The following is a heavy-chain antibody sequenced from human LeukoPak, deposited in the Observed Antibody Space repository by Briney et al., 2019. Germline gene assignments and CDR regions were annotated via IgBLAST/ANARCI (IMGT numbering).Heavy chain of an antibody. V-gene: IGHV3-23*01. Sequence: GGSLRLSCAASGLTFSNYGMSWVRQAPGKGLEWVSAISGTGRSTYYADSVKGRFTISRDNAKNSLYLQMNSLRAEDTAIYYCARLLYYDSNGYSYWGQGTLVTVSS. D-gene: IGHD3-22*01. J-gene: IGHJ4*02. CDR2: ISGTGRST. CDR3: ARLLYYDSNGYSY. CDR1: GLTFSNYG.